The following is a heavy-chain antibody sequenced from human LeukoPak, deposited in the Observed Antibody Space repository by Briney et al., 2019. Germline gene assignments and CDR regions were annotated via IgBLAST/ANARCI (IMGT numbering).Heavy chain of an antibody. J-gene: IGHJ6*04. V-gene: IGHV3-30*04. CDR3: AKDRCSNGIGCLYYYMDV. Sequence: GRSLRLSCAASGFTFSSYAMHWVGQAPGKGLEWVAVISYHGSNKYYAGSVKGRFSISRDNSKNTLYLQMNSLRAEDTAVYYCAKDRCSNGIGCLYYYMDVWGKGTTVTISS. D-gene: IGHD2-8*01. CDR2: ISYHGSNK. CDR1: GFTFSSYA.